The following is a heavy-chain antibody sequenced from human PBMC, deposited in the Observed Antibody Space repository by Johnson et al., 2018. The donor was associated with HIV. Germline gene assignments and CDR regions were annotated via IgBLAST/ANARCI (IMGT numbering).Heavy chain of an antibody. V-gene: IGHV3-74*01. CDR1: GFSFSNYW. CDR3: DSSGHAFDI. D-gene: IGHD3-22*01. Sequence: MLLVESGGGLVQPGGSLRLSCVVSGFSFSNYWMEWVRQAPGKGLVWVSRIKSDGSSTTYADSVKGRFTISRNNAKNTLYLEMKSLRADDTAVYYYDSSGHAFDIWGQGTMVTVSS. J-gene: IGHJ3*02. CDR2: IKSDGSST.